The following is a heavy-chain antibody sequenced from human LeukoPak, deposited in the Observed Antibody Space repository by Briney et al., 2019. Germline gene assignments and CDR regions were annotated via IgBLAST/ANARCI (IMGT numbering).Heavy chain of an antibody. V-gene: IGHV3-23*01. CDR3: AKEPRWEQLHSFDI. Sequence: GGSLRLSCVASGFAFPTYAMMWVRQVPGKGLEWVSSIRVSDGARFYADSVKGRFTMSRDNPKNTLFLQMNSLRPEDTAVYYCAKEPRWEQLHSFDIWGQGTTVTVSS. D-gene: IGHD1/OR15-1a*01. CDR1: GFAFPTYA. CDR2: IRVSDGAR. J-gene: IGHJ3*02.